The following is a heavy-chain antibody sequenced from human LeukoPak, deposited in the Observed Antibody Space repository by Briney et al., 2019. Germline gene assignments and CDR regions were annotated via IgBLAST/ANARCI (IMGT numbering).Heavy chain of an antibody. Sequence: SETLSLTCTVSGGSISSSSYYWGWIRQPPGKGLEWIGSIYYSGSTYYNPSLKSRVTISVDTSKNQFSLKLSSVTAANTAVYYCARVGEYSYGPFDYWGQGTLVTVSS. CDR1: GGSISSSSYY. CDR2: IYYSGST. V-gene: IGHV4-39*07. J-gene: IGHJ4*02. D-gene: IGHD5-18*01. CDR3: ARVGEYSYGPFDY.